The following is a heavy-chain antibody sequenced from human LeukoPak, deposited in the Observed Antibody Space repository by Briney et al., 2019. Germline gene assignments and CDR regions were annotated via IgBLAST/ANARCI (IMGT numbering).Heavy chain of an antibody. CDR3: VKDSPPRYSGSPPAY. CDR2: IRFTGSYI. D-gene: IGHD1-26*01. V-gene: IGHV3-21*04. J-gene: IGHJ4*02. CDR1: GFTFSSYS. Sequence: GGSLRLSCAASGFTFSSYSMNWVRQAPGRGLEWVSSIRFTGSYIYYADSVKGRFTISRDDAKNLLYLQMNSLRADDTAVYYCVKDSPPRYSGSPPAYWGQGTLVTVSS.